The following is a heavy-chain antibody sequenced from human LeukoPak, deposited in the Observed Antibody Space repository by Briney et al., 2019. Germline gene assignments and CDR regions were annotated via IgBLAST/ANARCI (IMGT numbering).Heavy chain of an antibody. CDR1: GGSISSGGYY. V-gene: IGHV4-31*03. D-gene: IGHD5-18*01. CDR2: IYYSGST. Sequence: PSETLSLTCTVSGGSISSGGYYWSWILQHPVKGLEWIWYIYYSGSTYYNPSLKSRFTISVDTSKNQFSLKLSSVPAADTAVYYCARAPGYSPEYYGMDVWGQGTTVTVSS. CDR3: ARAPGYSPEYYGMDV. J-gene: IGHJ6*02.